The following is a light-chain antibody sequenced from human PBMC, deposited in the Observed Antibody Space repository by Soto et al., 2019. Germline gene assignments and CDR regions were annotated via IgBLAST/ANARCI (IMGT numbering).Light chain of an antibody. J-gene: IGKJ4*01. CDR2: DAS. Sequence: EIELTQSPATLSLSLGERATISCRASQSVSSALAWYQQKPGQAPKLLIYDASNRATGIPARFSGSGSGTNFTLTISWLEAEDFAVYYCQQRSNWPLTFGGGTKVEIK. CDR1: QSVSSA. CDR3: QQRSNWPLT. V-gene: IGKV3-11*01.